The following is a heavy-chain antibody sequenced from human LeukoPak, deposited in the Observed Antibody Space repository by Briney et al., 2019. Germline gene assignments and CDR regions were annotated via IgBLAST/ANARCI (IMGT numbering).Heavy chain of an antibody. D-gene: IGHD3-22*01. J-gene: IGHJ4*02. Sequence: ASVTVSCKVSGYTLTELSMHWVRQAPGKGLEWMGGFDPEDGETIYAQKFQGRVTMTEDTSTDTAYMELSSLRSEDTAVYYCATDSGIHYYDSSGYRAIDYWGQETLVTVSS. V-gene: IGHV1-24*01. CDR3: ATDSGIHYYDSSGYRAIDY. CDR1: GYTLTELS. CDR2: FDPEDGET.